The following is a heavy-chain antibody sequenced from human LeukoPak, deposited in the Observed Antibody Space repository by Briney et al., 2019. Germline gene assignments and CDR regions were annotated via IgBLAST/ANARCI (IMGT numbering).Heavy chain of an antibody. CDR1: GFTFSTYS. V-gene: IGHV3-48*01. CDR2: ISSGSNTI. Sequence: GGSLRLSCAASGFTFSTYSMNWVRQAPGKGLEWVSYISSGSNTIYYADSVKGRFTISRDNAKNSLYLQMNTLRVEDTAVYYCARDAAFSAFNMWGQGTMVTVSS. CDR3: ARDAAFSAFNM. J-gene: IGHJ3*02. D-gene: IGHD2-15*01.